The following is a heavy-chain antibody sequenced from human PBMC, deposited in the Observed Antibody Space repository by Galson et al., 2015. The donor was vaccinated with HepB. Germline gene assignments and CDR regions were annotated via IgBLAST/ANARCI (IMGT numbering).Heavy chain of an antibody. V-gene: IGHV3-30*04. CDR3: ARAAGITMVRGVIGY. J-gene: IGHJ4*02. D-gene: IGHD3-10*01. CDR1: GFTFSSYA. CDR2: ISYDGSNK. Sequence: SLRLSCAASGFTFSSYAMHWVRQAPGKGLEWVAVISYDGSNKYYADSVKGRFTISRDNSKNTLYLQMNSLRAEDTAVYYCARAAGITMVRGVIGYWGQGTLVTVSS.